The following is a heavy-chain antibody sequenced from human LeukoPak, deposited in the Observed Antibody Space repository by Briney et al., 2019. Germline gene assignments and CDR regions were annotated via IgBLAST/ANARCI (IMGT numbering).Heavy chain of an antibody. Sequence: ASVKVSCKASGYSFSDYHINWVRQASGQGPEWMGWINLKNGDTDYAKAFQGRITMTRDTSIRTAYMELHRLRSDDTAMYYCARGEYSNGYPYRLDFWGQGTLLTVSS. CDR3: ARGEYSNGYPYRLDF. V-gene: IGHV1-2*02. D-gene: IGHD3-16*01. CDR1: GYSFSDYH. CDR2: INLKNGDT. J-gene: IGHJ4*02.